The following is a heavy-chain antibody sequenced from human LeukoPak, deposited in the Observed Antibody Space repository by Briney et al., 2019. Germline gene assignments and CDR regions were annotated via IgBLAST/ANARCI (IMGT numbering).Heavy chain of an antibody. D-gene: IGHD4-17*01. CDR3: ARVHYGGDHLDY. CDR2: IKQDGSEK. Sequence: GGSLRLSCAASGFTFSNYNFYWVRQAPGKGLEWVANIKQDGSEKYYVDSVKGRFTISRDNAKNSLYLQMNSLRAEDTAVYYCARVHYGGDHLDYWGQGTLVTVSS. J-gene: IGHJ4*02. V-gene: IGHV3-7*03. CDR1: GFTFSNYN.